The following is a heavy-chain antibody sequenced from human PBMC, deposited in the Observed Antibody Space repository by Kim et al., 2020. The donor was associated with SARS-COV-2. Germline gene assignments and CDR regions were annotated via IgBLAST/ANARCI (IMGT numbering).Heavy chain of an antibody. J-gene: IGHJ4*02. Sequence: SETLSLTCTVSGGSISSYYWSWIRQPPGKGLEWIGYIYYSGSTNYNPSLKSRVTISVDTSKNQFSLKLSSVTAADTAVYYCARGVYGGPRIYFDYWGQGTLVTVSS. V-gene: IGHV4-59*13. D-gene: IGHD4-17*01. CDR3: ARGVYGGPRIYFDY. CDR1: GGSISSYY. CDR2: IYYSGST.